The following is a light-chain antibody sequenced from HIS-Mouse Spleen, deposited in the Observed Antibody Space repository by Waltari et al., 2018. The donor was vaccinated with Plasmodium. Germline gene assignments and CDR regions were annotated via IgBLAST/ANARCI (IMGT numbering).Light chain of an antibody. V-gene: IGLV2-23*01. J-gene: IGLJ3*02. CDR2: EGS. CDR1: SSDVGSYNL. Sequence: QSALTQPASVSGSPGQSLPLSCTGTSSDVGSYNLVSWYQQPPGKAPKLMIYEGSKRPSGVSNRFSGSKSGNTASLTISGFQAEDEADYYCCSYAGSTTWVFGGGTKLTVL. CDR3: CSYAGSTTWV.